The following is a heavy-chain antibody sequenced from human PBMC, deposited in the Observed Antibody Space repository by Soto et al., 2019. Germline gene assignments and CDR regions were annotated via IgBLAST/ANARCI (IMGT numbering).Heavy chain of an antibody. CDR1: VGTFSSYA. Sequence: ASVKVSCKASVGTFSSYAISWVRQAPGQGLEWMGGIIPIFGTANYAQKFQGRVTITADESTSTAYMELSSLRSEDTAVYYCARVTVHKKADAFDIWGQGTMVTVSS. V-gene: IGHV1-69*13. CDR3: ARVTVHKKADAFDI. D-gene: IGHD4-17*01. J-gene: IGHJ3*02. CDR2: IIPIFGTA.